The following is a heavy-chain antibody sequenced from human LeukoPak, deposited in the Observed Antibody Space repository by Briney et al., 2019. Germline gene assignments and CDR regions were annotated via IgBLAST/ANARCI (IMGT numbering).Heavy chain of an antibody. Sequence: GASVKVSCKASGYTFSDYFIHWVRQAPGQGLEWMGRINPYNGGTTYAQSFQGRVTLTRDTSITTVYLELTGLRSDDTAVYYRASLQGGNSDWLDPWGQGTLVTVSS. J-gene: IGHJ5*02. V-gene: IGHV1-2*06. D-gene: IGHD4-23*01. CDR2: INPYNGGT. CDR1: GYTFSDYF. CDR3: ASLQGGNSDWLDP.